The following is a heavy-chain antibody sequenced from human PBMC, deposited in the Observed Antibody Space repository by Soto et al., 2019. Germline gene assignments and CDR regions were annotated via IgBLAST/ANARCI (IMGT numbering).Heavy chain of an antibody. J-gene: IGHJ5*02. CDR3: ARDSPKYDYGDYDNWFDP. D-gene: IGHD4-17*01. V-gene: IGHV1-3*01. CDR2: INAGNGNT. CDR1: GYTFTSYA. Sequence: ASLKVSCKASGYTFTSYAMHWVRQAPGQRLEWMGWINAGNGNTKYSQKFQGRVTITRDTSASTAYMELSSLRSEDTAVYYCARDSPKYDYGDYDNWFDPWGQGTLVNVSS.